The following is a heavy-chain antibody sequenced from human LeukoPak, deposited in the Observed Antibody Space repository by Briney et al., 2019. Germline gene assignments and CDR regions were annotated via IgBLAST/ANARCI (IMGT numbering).Heavy chain of an antibody. J-gene: IGHJ3*02. D-gene: IGHD6-6*01. CDR3: ARGAGGIAARPSAFDI. CDR2: IYYSGST. V-gene: IGHV4-59*01. Sequence: SETLSLTCTVSGGSISSYYWSWIRQPPGKGLEWIEYIYYSGSTNYNPSLKSRVTISVDTSKNQFSLKLSSVTAADTAVYYCARGAGGIAARPSAFDIWGQGTMVTVSS. CDR1: GGSISSYY.